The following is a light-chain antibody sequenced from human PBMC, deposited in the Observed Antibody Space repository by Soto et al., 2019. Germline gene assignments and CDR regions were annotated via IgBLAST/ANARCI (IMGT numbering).Light chain of an antibody. CDR1: QSIGSW. J-gene: IGKJ2*01. V-gene: IGKV1-5*03. Sequence: DIQMTQSPSTLSASVGDGVTITCRASQSIGSWLAGYQQKPGKAPKLLIYKATHLQSGVPSRFSGSGSGTDFSLTISSLQPVDSATYFCQQYNDFQYTFGPGTKLEI. CDR2: KAT. CDR3: QQYNDFQYT.